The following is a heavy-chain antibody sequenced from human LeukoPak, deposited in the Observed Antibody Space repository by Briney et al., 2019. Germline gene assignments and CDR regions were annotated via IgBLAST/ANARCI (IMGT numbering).Heavy chain of an antibody. CDR2: IYYSGST. CDR3: ARVLLQQGTFNWFDP. J-gene: IGHJ5*02. V-gene: IGHV4-59*01. CDR1: GGSISSYY. Sequence: SETLSLTCTASGGSISSYYWSWIRQPPGKGLEWIGYIYYSGSTNYNPSLKSRVTISVDTSKNQFSLKLSSVTAADTAVYYCARVLLQQGTFNWFDPWGQGTLVTVSS. D-gene: IGHD6-13*01.